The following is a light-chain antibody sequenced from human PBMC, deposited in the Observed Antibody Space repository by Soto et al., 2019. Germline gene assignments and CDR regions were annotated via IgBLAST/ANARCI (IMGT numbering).Light chain of an antibody. V-gene: IGKV3-20*01. CDR3: QQCGSSPIT. CDR2: GAS. CDR1: QSVRSFC. J-gene: IGKJ5*01. Sequence: EIVLTQSPGTLSLSPGEGATLSCRASQSVRSFCLAWYQQKPGQAPRLLIYGASSRATGVPDRFSGSGSGTDFTLTISRLEPEDFAVYYCQQCGSSPITFGQGTRLEIK.